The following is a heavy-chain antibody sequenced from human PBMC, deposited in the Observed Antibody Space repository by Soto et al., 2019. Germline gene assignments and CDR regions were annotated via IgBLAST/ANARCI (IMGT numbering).Heavy chain of an antibody. CDR1: GGSISSYY. D-gene: IGHD6-13*01. CDR2: IYTSGST. V-gene: IGHV4-4*07. J-gene: IGHJ5*02. Sequence: PSETLSLTCTVCGGSISSYYWSWIRQPAGKGLEWIGRIYTSGSTNYNPSLKSRVTMSVDTSKNQFSLKLSSVTAADTAVYYCARDGSSSWDNWFDPWGQGTLVTVSS. CDR3: ARDGSSSWDNWFDP.